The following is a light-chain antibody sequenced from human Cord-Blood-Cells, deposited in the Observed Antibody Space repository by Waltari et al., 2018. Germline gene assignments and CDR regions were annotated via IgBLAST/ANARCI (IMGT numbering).Light chain of an antibody. CDR3: QQSYSTLLT. J-gene: IGKJ4*01. CDR1: QSISSY. Sequence: IQMTQSLFSLSASVGARFTITCRASQSISSYLNWYQQKPGKAPKLLIYAASSLQSGVPSRFSGSGSGTDFTLTISSLQPEDFATYYCQQSYSTLLTFGGGTKVEIK. CDR2: AAS. V-gene: IGKV1-39*01.